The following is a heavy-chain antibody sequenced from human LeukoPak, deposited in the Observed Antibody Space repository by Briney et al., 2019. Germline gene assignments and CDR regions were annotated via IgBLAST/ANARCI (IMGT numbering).Heavy chain of an antibody. Sequence: GESLKISCKGSGYSFTSYWIGWVRQMPGKGLEWMGIIYPGDSDTRYSPSFQGQVTISADKSISTAYLQWSSLKASDTAMYYCARVQNGGAAAWNWFDPWGQGTLVTVSS. J-gene: IGHJ5*02. CDR3: ARVQNGGAAAWNWFDP. CDR2: IYPGDSDT. V-gene: IGHV5-51*01. D-gene: IGHD6-13*01. CDR1: GYSFTSYW.